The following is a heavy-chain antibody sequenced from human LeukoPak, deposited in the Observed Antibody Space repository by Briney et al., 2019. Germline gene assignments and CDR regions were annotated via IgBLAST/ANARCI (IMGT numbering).Heavy chain of an antibody. D-gene: IGHD4-17*01. CDR3: ARDKPNGDSYFPF. CDR2: INQDGSQS. J-gene: IGHJ4*02. Sequence: GGSLRLSCAASGFTFSSCWMSWDRQAPGKGLEWVANINQDGSQSDYVDSLKGRFTISRDNAKNSVYLQMNSLRAEDAAVYFCARDKPNGDSYFPFWGQGTLVTVSS. V-gene: IGHV3-7*01. CDR1: GFTFSSCW.